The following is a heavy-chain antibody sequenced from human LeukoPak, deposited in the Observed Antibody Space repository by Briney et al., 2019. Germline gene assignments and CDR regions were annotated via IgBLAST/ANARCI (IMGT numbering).Heavy chain of an antibody. CDR1: GFQFSTYT. CDR2: ISYSSGTI. CDR3: ARDRGVTSYYYYMDV. Sequence: GGSLRLSCEATGFQFSTYTMSWFRQAPGKGLEWVSYISYSSGTIYYSDSVKGRFTISRDNAKNSLYLQMNSLKTEDTAVYYCARDRGVTSYYYYMDVWGKGTTVTVSS. D-gene: IGHD4-11*01. V-gene: IGHV3-48*01. J-gene: IGHJ6*03.